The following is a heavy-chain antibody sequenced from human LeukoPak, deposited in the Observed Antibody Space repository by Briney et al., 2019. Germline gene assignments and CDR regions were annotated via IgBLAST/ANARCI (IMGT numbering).Heavy chain of an antibody. J-gene: IGHJ3*02. CDR2: IIPIFGTA. V-gene: IGHV1-69*13. CDR3: ARDQISEDFWSGSVI. CDR1: GGTFSSYA. D-gene: IGHD3-3*01. Sequence: SVKVSCKASGGTFSSYAISWVRQAPGQGLEWMGGIIPIFGTANYAQKFQGRVTITADESTSTAYMELSSLRSEDTAVYYCARDQISEDFWSGSVIWGQGTMVTVSS.